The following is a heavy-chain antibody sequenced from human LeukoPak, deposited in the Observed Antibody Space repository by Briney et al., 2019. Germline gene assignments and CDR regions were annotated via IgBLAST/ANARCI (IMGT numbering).Heavy chain of an antibody. V-gene: IGHV1-8*01. D-gene: IGHD3-3*01. J-gene: IGHJ4*02. CDR3: ARVFGGHGIGF. CDR2: MNPKSGNT. CDR1: GYTFITYD. Sequence: ASVRVSCKASGYTFITYDINWVRQATGQGLEWMGWMNPKSGNTAYAQKFQGRVTMTRNTSIDTAYMELSSLRSEDTAMYYCARVFGGHGIGFWGQGTQVTVSS.